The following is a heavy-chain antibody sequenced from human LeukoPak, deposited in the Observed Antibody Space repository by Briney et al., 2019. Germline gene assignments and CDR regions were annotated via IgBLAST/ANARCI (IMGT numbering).Heavy chain of an antibody. CDR1: GGSFSGYY. CDR2: INHSGST. D-gene: IGHD6-19*01. J-gene: IGHJ1*01. V-gene: IGHV4-34*01. Sequence: ETLSLTCAVYGGSFSGYYWSWIRQPPGKGLEWIGEINHSGSTNYNPSLKSRVTISVDTSKNQFSLKLSSVTAADTAVYYCARHYSSGSLVGPSYAPPPFQHWDQGTLVTVSS. CDR3: ARHYSSGSLVGPSYAPPPFQH.